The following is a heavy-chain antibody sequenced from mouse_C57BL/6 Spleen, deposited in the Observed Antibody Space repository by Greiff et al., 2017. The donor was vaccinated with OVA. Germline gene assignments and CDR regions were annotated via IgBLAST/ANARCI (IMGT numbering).Heavy chain of an antibody. CDR3: VRHDPPYDYDGGAWFAY. D-gene: IGHD2-4*01. CDR2: IRSKSNNYAT. CDR1: GFSFNTYA. J-gene: IGHJ3*01. Sequence: EVQGVESGGGLVQPKGSLKLSCAASGFSFNTYAMNWVRQAPGKGLEWVARIRSKSNNYATYYADSVKDRFTISRDDSESMLYLQMNNLKTEDTAMYYCVRHDPPYDYDGGAWFAYWGQGTLVTVSA. V-gene: IGHV10-1*01.